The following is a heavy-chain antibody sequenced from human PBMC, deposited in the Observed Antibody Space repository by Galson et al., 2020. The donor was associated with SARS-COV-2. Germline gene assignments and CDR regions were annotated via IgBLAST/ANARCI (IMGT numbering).Heavy chain of an antibody. D-gene: IGHD3-3*01. CDR3: AREKDFWSGPDY. V-gene: IGHV3-11*01. CDR2: ISWSGSTI. CDR1: AFSFSDHY. Sequence: GGSLRLSCAASAFSFSDHYMSWIRQAPGKGLEWVSYISWSGSTIYYADSVKGRFTISRDNAKNSLYLQMNSLRAEDTAVYFCAREKDFWSGPDYWGQGTLVTVSS. J-gene: IGHJ4*02.